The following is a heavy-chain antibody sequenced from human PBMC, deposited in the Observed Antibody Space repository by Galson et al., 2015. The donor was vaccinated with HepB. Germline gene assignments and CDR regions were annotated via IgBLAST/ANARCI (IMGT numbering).Heavy chain of an antibody. D-gene: IGHD3-9*01. CDR3: AARDWSRYYYGMDV. V-gene: IGHV3-7*03. CDR2: IKQDGSEK. CDR1: GFTFSSYW. J-gene: IGHJ6*02. Sequence: LRLSCAASGFTFSSYWMSWVRQAPGKGLEWVANIKQDGSEKYYVDSVKGRFTISRDNAKNSLYLQMNSLRAEDTAVYYCAARDWSRYYYGMDVWGQGTTVTVSS.